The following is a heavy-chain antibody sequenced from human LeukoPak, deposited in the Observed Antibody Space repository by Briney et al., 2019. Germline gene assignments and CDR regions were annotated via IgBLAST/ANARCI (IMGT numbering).Heavy chain of an antibody. J-gene: IGHJ5*02. CDR3: ARFSAASLSYNWFDP. CDR1: GYTFSDYW. CDR2: IYPDDSDT. V-gene: IGHV5-51*01. Sequence: GESLQISCKGSGYTFSDYWIGWVRPMPGKGLEWMGIIYPDDSDTRYSPSLQGQVTISADKSMSTAYLQWSSLKASDTAIYYCARFSAASLSYNWFDPWGQGTLVTVSS.